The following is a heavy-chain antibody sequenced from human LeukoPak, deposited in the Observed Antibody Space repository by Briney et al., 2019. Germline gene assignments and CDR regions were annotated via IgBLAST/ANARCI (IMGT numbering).Heavy chain of an antibody. CDR3: ATTAGGYDFDY. V-gene: IGHV1-24*01. CDR1: GYTFTGYY. J-gene: IGHJ4*02. Sequence: ASVKVSCKASGYTFTGYYMHWVRQAPGQGLEWMGGFDPEDGETIYAQKFQGRVTMTEDTSTDTAYMELSSLRSEDTAVYYCATTAGGYDFDYWGQGTLVTVSS. CDR2: FDPEDGET. D-gene: IGHD5-12*01.